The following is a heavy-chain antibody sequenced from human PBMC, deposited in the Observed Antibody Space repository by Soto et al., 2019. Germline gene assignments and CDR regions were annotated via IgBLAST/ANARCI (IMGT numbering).Heavy chain of an antibody. Sequence: QVQLVQSGAEVKKPGSSVKVSCKASGGTFSSYAISWVRQAPGQGLEWMGGIIPIFGTANYAQKFQGRVXIXAXXSTSTAYMELSSLRSEDTAVYYCAREDRELLRFDYWGQGTLVTVSS. CDR1: GGTFSSYA. CDR3: AREDRELLRFDY. D-gene: IGHD1-26*01. CDR2: IIPIFGTA. J-gene: IGHJ4*02. V-gene: IGHV1-69*12.